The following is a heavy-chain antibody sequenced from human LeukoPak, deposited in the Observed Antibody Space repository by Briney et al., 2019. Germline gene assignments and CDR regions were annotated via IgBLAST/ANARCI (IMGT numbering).Heavy chain of an antibody. CDR1: GYTFTGYY. CDR2: MNPNSGNT. V-gene: IGHV1-8*02. CDR3: ARVKILTGYYVDY. Sequence: ASVKVSCKASGYTFTGYYMHWVRQAPGQGLEWMGWMNPNSGNTGYAQKFQGRVTMTRNTSISTAYMELSSLRSEDTAVYYCARVKILTGYYVDYWGQGTLVTVSS. J-gene: IGHJ4*02. D-gene: IGHD3-9*01.